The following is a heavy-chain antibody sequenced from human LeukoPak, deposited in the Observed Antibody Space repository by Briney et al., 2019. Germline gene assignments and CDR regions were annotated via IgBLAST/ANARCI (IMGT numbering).Heavy chain of an antibody. CDR2: ISSSGSTI. CDR1: GFTFSDYY. V-gene: IGHV3-11*01. Sequence: GGSLRLSCAASGFTFSDYYMSWIRQAPGKGLEWVSYISSSGSTIYYADSVKGRFTISRDNAKNSLYLQMNSLGAEDTAVYYCAREEVSGYSGYDTDAFDIWGQGTMVTVSS. D-gene: IGHD5-12*01. CDR3: AREEVSGYSGYDTDAFDI. J-gene: IGHJ3*02.